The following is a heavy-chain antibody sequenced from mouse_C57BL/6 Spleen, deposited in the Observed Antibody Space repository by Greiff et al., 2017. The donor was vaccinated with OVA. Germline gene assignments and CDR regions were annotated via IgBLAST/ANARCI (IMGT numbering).Heavy chain of an antibody. D-gene: IGHD4-1*01. J-gene: IGHJ4*01. Sequence: QVQLQQSGPELVKPGASVKISCKASGYAFRSSWMNWVKQRPGKGLEWIGRIYPGDGDTNYNGKFKGKATLTADKSSSTAYMQLSSLTSEDSAVYFCARGNWDDYAMDYWGQGTSVTVSS. V-gene: IGHV1-82*01. CDR2: IYPGDGDT. CDR3: ARGNWDDYAMDY. CDR1: GYAFRSSW.